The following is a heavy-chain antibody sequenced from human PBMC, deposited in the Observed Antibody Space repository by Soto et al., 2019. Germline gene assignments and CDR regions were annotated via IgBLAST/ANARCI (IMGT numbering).Heavy chain of an antibody. Sequence: QVQLVQSGAEVREPGASVKVSCKASGYSFTSLDINWVRQTTGQGLEWMGWMQPSSGRTGYAQKFQGRVTMTRDTSINTDYMELSSLTSDDTAFYYCARGVTAGVDYWGQGTLVTGSS. CDR3: ARGVTAGVDY. D-gene: IGHD1-26*01. J-gene: IGHJ4*02. CDR2: MQPSSGRT. V-gene: IGHV1-8*01. CDR1: GYSFTSLD.